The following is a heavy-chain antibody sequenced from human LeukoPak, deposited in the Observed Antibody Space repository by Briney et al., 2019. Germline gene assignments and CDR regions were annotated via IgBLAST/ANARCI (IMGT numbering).Heavy chain of an antibody. D-gene: IGHD3-9*01. CDR1: GFTFSSYG. V-gene: IGHV3-30*03. J-gene: IGHJ3*02. CDR2: ISYDGSNK. Sequence: GGSLRLSCAASGFTFSSYGMHWVRQAPGKGLEWVAVISYDGSNKYYADSVKGRFTISRDNSKNTLYLQMNSLRAEDTAVYYCARSLLRYFDWLAGAFDIWGQGTMVTVSS. CDR3: ARSLLRYFDWLAGAFDI.